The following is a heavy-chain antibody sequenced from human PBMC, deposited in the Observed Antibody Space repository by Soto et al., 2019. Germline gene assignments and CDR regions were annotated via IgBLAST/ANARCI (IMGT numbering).Heavy chain of an antibody. V-gene: IGHV3-49*04. Sequence: GGSLRLSCAASGFTFSSYAMNWVRQAPGKGLEWVGFIRSKAYGGTTEYAASVKGRFTISRDDSKSIAYLQMNSLKTEDTAVYYCTRDHYYDSSGSDAFDIWGQGTMVT. D-gene: IGHD3-22*01. CDR2: IRSKAYGGTT. J-gene: IGHJ3*02. CDR1: GFTFSSYA. CDR3: TRDHYYDSSGSDAFDI.